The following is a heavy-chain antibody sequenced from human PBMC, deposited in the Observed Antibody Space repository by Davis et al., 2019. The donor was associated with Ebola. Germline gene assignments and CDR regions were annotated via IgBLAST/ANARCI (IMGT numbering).Heavy chain of an antibody. Sequence: GGSLRLSCIASGFTFSNYGMSWVRQAPGKGLEWVANIKQDGSEKYYVDSVKGRFTISRDNAKNSLYLQMNSLRAEDTAVYYCARDGSYSSSSGDYWGQGTLVTVSS. CDR1: GFTFSNYG. D-gene: IGHD6-6*01. CDR2: IKQDGSEK. CDR3: ARDGSYSSSSGDY. V-gene: IGHV3-7*01. J-gene: IGHJ4*02.